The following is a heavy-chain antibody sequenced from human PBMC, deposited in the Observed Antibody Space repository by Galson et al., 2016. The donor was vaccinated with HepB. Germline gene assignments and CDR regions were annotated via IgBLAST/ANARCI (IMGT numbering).Heavy chain of an antibody. V-gene: IGHV5-51*01. D-gene: IGHD5-24*01. Sequence: QSGAEVKEPGESLRISCETSGYKFASLWIAWVRQRAGDGLAWMGVIYPGDSDTKYSPPFQGQVIISADKSINTTYLQWSSLTTSDTAIYYCARRGHNNGLDFWGQGALVTVSS. J-gene: IGHJ4*02. CDR1: GYKFASLW. CDR2: IYPGDSDT. CDR3: ARRGHNNGLDF.